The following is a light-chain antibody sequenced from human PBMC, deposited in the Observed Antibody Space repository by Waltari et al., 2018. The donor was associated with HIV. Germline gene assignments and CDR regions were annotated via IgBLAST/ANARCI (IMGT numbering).Light chain of an antibody. CDR2: WAS. Sequence: DIVMTQSPDSLAVSLGETATINCRSSQSLLYSSNNKNYLAWYQHKPAQPPKWLIYWASTRESGVPDRFSGSESGTDFTLTISSLQADDVAVYDCQQYYTTPRTFGQGTKLEIK. J-gene: IGKJ2*01. CDR1: QSLLYSSNNKNY. CDR3: QQYYTTPRT. V-gene: IGKV4-1*01.